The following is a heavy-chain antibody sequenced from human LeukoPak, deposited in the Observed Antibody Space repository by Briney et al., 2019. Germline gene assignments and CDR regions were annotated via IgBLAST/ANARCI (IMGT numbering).Heavy chain of an antibody. CDR3: ARDPLRSSFDP. Sequence: SETLSLTCAVYGGSFSGYYWSWIRQPPGKGLEWIGRLHNSGSTNYNPSLQSRVTISVDTSRNQFSLKMTSATAADTAVYFCARDPLRSSFDPWGQGILVTVSS. CDR1: GGSFSGYY. D-gene: IGHD6-13*01. J-gene: IGHJ5*02. V-gene: IGHV4-59*10. CDR2: LHNSGST.